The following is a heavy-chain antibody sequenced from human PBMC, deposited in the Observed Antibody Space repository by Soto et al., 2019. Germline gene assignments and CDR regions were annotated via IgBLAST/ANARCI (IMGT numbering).Heavy chain of an antibody. D-gene: IGHD2-21*01. V-gene: IGHV1-3*01. J-gene: IGHJ4*02. CDR1: GYTFTSYA. CDR2: INAGNGNT. CDR3: ARDGEGPTVSSLFDY. Sequence: ASVKVSCKASGYTFTSYAMHWVRQAPGRRLEWMGWINAGNGNTKYSQKFQGRVTITRDTSASTAYMELSSLRSEDTAVYYSARDGEGPTVSSLFDYWGQGTLVTVSS.